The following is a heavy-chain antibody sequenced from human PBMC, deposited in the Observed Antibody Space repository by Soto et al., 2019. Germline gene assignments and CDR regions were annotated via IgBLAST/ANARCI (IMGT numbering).Heavy chain of an antibody. CDR1: GVSVTNGDSS. CDR3: ARQRRGGYWFDP. J-gene: IGHJ5*02. Sequence: SETLSLTCAVSGVSVTNGDSSGGWRRQSPGKGLEWIGNIYYSETTSYNPSLNSRLSISIDTSRNQFSLQLTSVTAADTAIYYCARQRRGGYWFDPWGQGTLVTVSS. CDR2: IYYSETT. V-gene: IGHV4-30-4*01.